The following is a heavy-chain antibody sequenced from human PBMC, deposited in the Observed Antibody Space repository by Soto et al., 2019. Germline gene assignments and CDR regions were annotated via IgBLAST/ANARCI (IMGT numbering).Heavy chain of an antibody. V-gene: IGHV1-3*01. CDR2: INAGNGNT. J-gene: IGHJ3*02. Sequence: ALVKVSCKASGYTFTSYAMHWVRQAPGQRLEWMGWINAGNGNTKYSQKFQGRVTITRDTSASTAYMELSSLRSEDTAVYYCARAVVVTAIRDAFDIWGKGTRVTVPS. D-gene: IGHD2-21*02. CDR1: GYTFTSYA. CDR3: ARAVVVTAIRDAFDI.